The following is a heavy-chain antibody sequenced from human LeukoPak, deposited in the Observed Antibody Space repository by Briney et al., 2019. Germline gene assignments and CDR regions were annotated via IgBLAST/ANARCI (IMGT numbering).Heavy chain of an antibody. CDR2: IIPMFRTA. Sequence: SVKVSCKASGGTFSRSAVNWVRQAPGQGLEWMGWIIPMFRTANYAQKFRGRVTITADESTSTAYMELNSLRSEDSAVYYCARDASIHDSSSYYFLWWGQGTLVTVSS. J-gene: IGHJ4*02. V-gene: IGHV1-69*13. CDR1: GGTFSRSA. D-gene: IGHD3-22*01. CDR3: ARDASIHDSSSYYFLW.